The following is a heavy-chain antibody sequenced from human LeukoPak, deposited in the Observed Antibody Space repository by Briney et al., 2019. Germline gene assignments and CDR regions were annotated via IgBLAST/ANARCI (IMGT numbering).Heavy chain of an antibody. V-gene: IGHV3-53*01. CDR2: IYSGGST. CDR3: ARDTVAGTGDYYYMDV. CDR1: GFTLSSKY. J-gene: IGHJ6*03. D-gene: IGHD6-19*01. Sequence: GGSLRLSCADSGFTLSSKYMRGVGQAPGKGVEGVSVIYSGGSTYYSDSVKGRCTIFRENSKKKLYLLENSLTAEDTAVYYCARDTVAGTGDYYYMDVWGKGTTVTVSS.